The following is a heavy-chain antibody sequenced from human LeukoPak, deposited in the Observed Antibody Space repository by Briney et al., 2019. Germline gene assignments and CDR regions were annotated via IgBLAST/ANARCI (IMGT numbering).Heavy chain of an antibody. CDR2: IIPIFGTA. D-gene: IGHD3-16*01. Sequence: SVKVSCKASGGTFSSYAISWVRQAPGQGLEWMGGIIPIFGTANYAQKFQGRVTITTDESTSTAYMELSSLRSEDTAVYYCARSYTIEVFAVGVLGYWGQGTLVTVSS. CDR3: ARSYTIEVFAVGVLGY. CDR1: GGTFSSYA. V-gene: IGHV1-69*05. J-gene: IGHJ4*02.